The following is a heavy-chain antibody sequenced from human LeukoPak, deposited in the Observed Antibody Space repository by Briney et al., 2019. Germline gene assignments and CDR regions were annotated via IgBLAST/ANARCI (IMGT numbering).Heavy chain of an antibody. CDR1: GGSFSSGDYH. Sequence: SETLSLTCAVSGGSFSSGDYHWGWIRQPPGKGLEWIGTIYYSGSTYYNPSLKSRVTISVDTSQNQFSLKLSSVTAADTSVYYCARQAVITRVDYWGQGTLVTVSS. D-gene: IGHD4-23*01. J-gene: IGHJ4*02. V-gene: IGHV4-39*01. CDR2: IYYSGST. CDR3: ARQAVITRVDY.